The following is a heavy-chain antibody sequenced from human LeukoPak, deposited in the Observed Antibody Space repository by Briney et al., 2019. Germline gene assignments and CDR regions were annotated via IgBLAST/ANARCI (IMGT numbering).Heavy chain of an antibody. J-gene: IGHJ4*02. Sequence: ESLPTLFKPTQTLTLTCSSSGFALASGGERVACCRGPPVKAPEWLALIYRADDKRFRPSLHNRLTVSTDTSNNQVVLSMTNMDPLDTGTYYCAHTRHGATPTRLDFWGQGILVVVS. CDR2: IYRADDK. V-gene: IGHV2-5*02. D-gene: IGHD4/OR15-4a*01. CDR3: AHTRHGATPTRLDF. CDR1: GFALASGGER.